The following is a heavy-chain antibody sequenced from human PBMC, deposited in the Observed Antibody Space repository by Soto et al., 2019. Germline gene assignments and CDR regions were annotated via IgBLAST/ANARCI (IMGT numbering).Heavy chain of an antibody. CDR3: ANTYYNFWSGFYRGYYFDF. CDR2: INHSGST. D-gene: IGHD3-3*01. CDR1: GGSFSGYY. J-gene: IGHJ4*02. Sequence: QVHLQQWGAGLLKPSETLSLTCAVYGGSFSGYYWSWIRQPPGKGLEWIGEINHSGSTNYNPSLKSAVTISVDTSKNQFSLKLSSVTAAYTAVYFCANTYYNFWSGFYRGYYFDFWGQGTLVSVSS. V-gene: IGHV4-34*01.